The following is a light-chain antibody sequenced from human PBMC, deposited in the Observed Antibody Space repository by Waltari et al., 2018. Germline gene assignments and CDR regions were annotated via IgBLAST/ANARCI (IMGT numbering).Light chain of an antibody. Sequence: EIVLTQSPATLSLSPGEGATLSCRASQSVGSFLAWYQQKPGQAPRLLIYDASNRATGIPARFSASGSGTDFTLTLSSLEPEDFAVYYCQHRSSWPYSFGQGTKLEIK. CDR1: QSVGSF. CDR2: DAS. CDR3: QHRSSWPYS. J-gene: IGKJ2*03. V-gene: IGKV3-11*01.